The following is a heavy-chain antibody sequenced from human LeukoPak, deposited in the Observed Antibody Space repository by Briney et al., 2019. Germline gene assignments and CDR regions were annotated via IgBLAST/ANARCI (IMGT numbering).Heavy chain of an antibody. D-gene: IGHD5-12*01. CDR2: IYYSGII. J-gene: IGHJ2*01. CDR3: ARVTSGYAGGYWYFDL. V-gene: IGHV4-59*01. CDR1: GGSISSYY. Sequence: SETLSLTCTVSGGSISSYYWSWIRQPPGKGLEWIGYIYYSGIINYNPSLESRVTISVDTSKNKFSLKLSSVTAADTAVYYCARVTSGYAGGYWYFDLWGRGTLVTVSS.